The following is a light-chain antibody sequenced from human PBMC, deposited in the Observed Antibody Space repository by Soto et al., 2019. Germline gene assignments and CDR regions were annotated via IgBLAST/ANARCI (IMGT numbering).Light chain of an antibody. J-gene: IGLJ1*01. CDR3: SSYTSSSPYV. CDR2: DVS. V-gene: IGLV2-14*03. CDR1: SSDVGAYNY. Sequence: QSALTQPASVSGSPGQTITISCNGTSSDVGAYNYVSWYQQHPGKAPKLIIYDVSYRPSGVSDRFSGLKSGNTASLTISELQAEDEADYFCSSYTSSSPYVFGNGTKVTVL.